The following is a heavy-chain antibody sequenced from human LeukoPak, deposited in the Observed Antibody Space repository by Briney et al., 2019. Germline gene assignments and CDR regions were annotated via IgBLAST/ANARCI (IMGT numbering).Heavy chain of an antibody. CDR1: GFTFSSYS. CDR3: ARDSIYDSSGYYYEIDY. CDR2: ISSSSSYI. V-gene: IGHV3-21*01. J-gene: IGHJ4*02. Sequence: GGSLRLSCAASGFTFSSYSMNWVRQAPGKGLEWVSSISSSSSYIYYADSVKGRFTISRDNAKNSLYLQMNSLRAEDTAVYYCARDSIYDSSGYYYEIDYWAREPWSPSPQ. D-gene: IGHD3-22*01.